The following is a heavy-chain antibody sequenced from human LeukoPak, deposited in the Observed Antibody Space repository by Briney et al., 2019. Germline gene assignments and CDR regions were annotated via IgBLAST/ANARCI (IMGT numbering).Heavy chain of an antibody. V-gene: IGHV3-30*18. CDR3: ANETN. Sequence: PGGSLRLSCAASGFTFSSYGMHWVRQAPGKGLEWVEVISYDGSNKYYADSVKGRFTISRDNSKNTLYLQMNSLRAEDTAVYYCANETNWGQGTLVTVSS. J-gene: IGHJ4*02. CDR1: GFTFSSYG. CDR2: ISYDGSNK.